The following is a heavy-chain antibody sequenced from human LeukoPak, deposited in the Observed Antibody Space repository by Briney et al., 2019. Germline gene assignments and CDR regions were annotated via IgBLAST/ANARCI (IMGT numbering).Heavy chain of an antibody. D-gene: IGHD4-17*01. J-gene: IGHJ5*02. V-gene: IGHV3-7*01. CDR1: GSTFSSYW. Sequence: GGSLRLSCAASGSTFSSYWMSWVRQAPGKGLEWVANIKQDGSEKYYVDSVKGRFTISRDNAKNLLYLQMNSLRAEDTAVYYCARDLEDYALYWFDPWGQGTLVTVSS. CDR3: ARDLEDYALYWFDP. CDR2: IKQDGSEK.